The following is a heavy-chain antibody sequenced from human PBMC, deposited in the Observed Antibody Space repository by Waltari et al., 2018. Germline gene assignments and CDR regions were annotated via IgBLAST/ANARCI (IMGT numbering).Heavy chain of an antibody. V-gene: IGHV1-69*01. CDR1: GGTFSSYA. Sequence: QVQLVQSGAEVKKPGSSVKVACKASGGTFSSYAIRWLRQAPGQGLEGMGGIIPIFGTANYAQKFQGRVTITADESTSTAYMELSSLRSEDTAVYYCAREKDSGSYYGAFDYWGQGTLVTVSS. CDR3: AREKDSGSYYGAFDY. J-gene: IGHJ4*02. CDR2: IIPIFGTA. D-gene: IGHD1-26*01.